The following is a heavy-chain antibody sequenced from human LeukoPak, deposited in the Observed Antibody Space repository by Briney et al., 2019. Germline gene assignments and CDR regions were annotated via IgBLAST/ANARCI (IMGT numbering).Heavy chain of an antibody. CDR3: ARGLWFGEFNNPYVDY. D-gene: IGHD3-10*01. CDR1: GFTFSDYY. V-gene: IGHV3-11*01. Sequence: GGSLRLSCAASGFTFSDYYMSWIRQAPGKGLEWVSYISSSGSTIYYADSVKGRFTISRDNAKNSLYLQMNSLRAEDTAVYYCARGLWFGEFNNPYVDYWGQATLVTVSS. CDR2: ISSSGSTI. J-gene: IGHJ4*02.